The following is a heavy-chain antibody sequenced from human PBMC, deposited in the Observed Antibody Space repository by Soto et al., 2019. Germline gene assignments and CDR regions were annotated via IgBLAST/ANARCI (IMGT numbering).Heavy chain of an antibody. J-gene: IGHJ4*02. CDR2: IGSDGST. V-gene: IGHV3-23*01. Sequence: GGSLRLSCAASGFPFSRHAMAWVRRAAGRGLEWVATIGSDGSTYHAESVKGRFSISRDNYGNMLHLQLNSPRVEDTGIYYCAKDPYNHRFDSWGQGTLVTVSS. CDR1: GFPFSRHA. CDR3: AKDPYNHRFDS. D-gene: IGHD1-1*01.